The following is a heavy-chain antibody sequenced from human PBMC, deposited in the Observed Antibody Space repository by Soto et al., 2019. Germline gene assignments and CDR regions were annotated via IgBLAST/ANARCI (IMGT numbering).Heavy chain of an antibody. CDR1: GFTFSSYG. CDR3: AKGVVVTAIRGYYFDY. J-gene: IGHJ4*02. D-gene: IGHD2-21*02. Sequence: GGSLRLSCAASGFTFSSYGMHWVRQAPGKGLEWVAVISYDGSNKYYADSVKGRFTISRDNSKNTLYLQMNSLRAEDTAVYYCAKGVVVTAIRGYYFDYWGQGTLVTVSS. V-gene: IGHV3-30*18. CDR2: ISYDGSNK.